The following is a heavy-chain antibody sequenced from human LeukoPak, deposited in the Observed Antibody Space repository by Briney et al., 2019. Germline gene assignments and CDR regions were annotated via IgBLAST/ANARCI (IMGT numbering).Heavy chain of an antibody. CDR2: ISYDGSNK. D-gene: IGHD7-27*01. V-gene: IGHV3-30*04. J-gene: IGHJ4*02. Sequence: GGSLRLSCAASGFTFSSYAMHWVRQAPGKGLEWVAVISYDGSNKYYADSVKGRFTISRDNSKNTLYLQMNSLRAEDTAVYYCARETFNWGSNYFDYWGQGTLVTVSS. CDR3: ARETFNWGSNYFDY. CDR1: GFTFSSYA.